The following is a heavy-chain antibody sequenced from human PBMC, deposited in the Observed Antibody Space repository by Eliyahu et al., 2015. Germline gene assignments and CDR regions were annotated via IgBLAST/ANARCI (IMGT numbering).Heavy chain of an antibody. CDR3: AAIATFYDSSGFYPSSSHFFDH. CDR1: GYPFTDFW. D-gene: IGHD3-22*01. Sequence: EVQMVQSGAEVKKAGESLKISCKGSGYPFTDFWIGWVRQMPGKGLEWMGVVYPGGSTSTYSPSFQGRVTISADKSISTAYLQWSSLKASDTAMYYCAAIATFYDSSGFYPSSSHFFDHWGQGTLVTVSS. J-gene: IGHJ4*02. V-gene: IGHV5-51*01. CDR2: VYPGGSTS.